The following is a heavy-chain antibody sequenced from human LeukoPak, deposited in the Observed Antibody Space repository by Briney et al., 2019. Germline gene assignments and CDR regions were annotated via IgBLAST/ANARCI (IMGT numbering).Heavy chain of an antibody. CDR1: GGSISGYY. J-gene: IGHJ4*02. CDR2: IYESGSI. D-gene: IGHD3-22*01. Sequence: SETLSLTCTVSGGSISGYYWSWIRQPPGKALEWIGYIYESGSIDYNPSLKSRVTISRDTSKNQVSLKLTSVTTANTAVYYCARDLYDHDSSGYYEFWGQGTLVTVSS. V-gene: IGHV4-59*01. CDR3: ARDLYDHDSSGYYEF.